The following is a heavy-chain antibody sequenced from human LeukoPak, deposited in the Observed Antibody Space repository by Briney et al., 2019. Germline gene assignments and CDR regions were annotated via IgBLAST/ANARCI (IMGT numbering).Heavy chain of an antibody. CDR2: ISGSSGST. Sequence: GGSLRLSCAAAGFTFSSYAMKWVRQAPGKGLEWVSEISGSSGSTYYADSVTGRFTISRDNSKNTLYLQMNSLTDEDTAVYYCAKDGTVSGDLDYWGQGTLVTVSS. D-gene: IGHD7-27*01. CDR3: AKDGTVSGDLDY. J-gene: IGHJ4*02. CDR1: GFTFSSYA. V-gene: IGHV3-23*01.